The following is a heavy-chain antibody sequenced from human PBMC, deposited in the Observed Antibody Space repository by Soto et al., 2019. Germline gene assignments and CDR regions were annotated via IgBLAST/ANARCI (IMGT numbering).Heavy chain of an antibody. CDR3: ARGLDIVVVPAAITFDY. J-gene: IGHJ4*02. CDR1: GFTFSSYS. Sequence: EVQLVESGGGLVQPGGSLRLSCAASGFTFSSYSMNWVRQAPGKGLEWVSYISSSSSTIYYADSVKGRFTISRDNAKNSLYLKMNSLRAEDMAVYDCARGLDIVVVPAAITFDYWGQGTLVTVSS. CDR2: ISSSSSTI. D-gene: IGHD2-2*03. V-gene: IGHV3-48*01.